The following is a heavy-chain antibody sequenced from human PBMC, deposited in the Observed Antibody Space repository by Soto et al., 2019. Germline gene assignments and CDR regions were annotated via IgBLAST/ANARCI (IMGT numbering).Heavy chain of an antibody. V-gene: IGHV3-30*03. CDR1: GFIFSQYS. D-gene: IGHD2-21*01. Sequence: GGSLRLSCAASGFIFSQYSMNWVRQAPGKGLEWVAVISYDGSNKYYADSVKGRFTVSRDNSKNTLYLQMNSLRAEDTAVYYCASLWQEIFDYWGQGTLVTVSS. CDR3: ASLWQEIFDY. J-gene: IGHJ4*02. CDR2: ISYDGSNK.